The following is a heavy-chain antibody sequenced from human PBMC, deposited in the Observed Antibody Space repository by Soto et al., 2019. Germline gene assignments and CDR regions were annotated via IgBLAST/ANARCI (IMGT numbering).Heavy chain of an antibody. D-gene: IGHD3-3*01. V-gene: IGHV3-21*01. J-gene: IGHJ6*02. CDR1: GFTFSSYS. CDR2: ISSSSSYI. Sequence: GGSLRLSCAASGFTFSSYSMNWVRQAPGKGLEWVSSISSSSSYIYYADSVKGRFTISRDNAKNSLYLQMNSLRAEDTAVYYCARDGARYDFWSGYPLGVWGQGITVTVSS. CDR3: ARDGARYDFWSGYPLGV.